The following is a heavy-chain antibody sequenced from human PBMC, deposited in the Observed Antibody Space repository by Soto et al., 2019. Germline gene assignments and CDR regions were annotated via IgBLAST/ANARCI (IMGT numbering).Heavy chain of an antibody. CDR3: SRDPNGDYIGAFDF. CDR2: ITGSGVGT. J-gene: IGHJ3*01. CDR1: GFTFSTYA. D-gene: IGHD4-17*01. Sequence: EVQLLESGEPGGSLRLSCVASGFTFSTYAMPWVRQAPGRWLEWVSSITGSGVGTSYADSVRGRFTISRDNSKNTLYLQMNSLRVEDTAVYYCSRDPNGDYIGAFDFWGQGTMVTVSS. V-gene: IGHV3-23*01.